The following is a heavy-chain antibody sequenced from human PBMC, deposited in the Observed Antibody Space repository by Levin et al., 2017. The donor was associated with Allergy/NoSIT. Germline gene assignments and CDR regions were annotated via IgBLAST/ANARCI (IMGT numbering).Heavy chain of an antibody. CDR3: ARQRRGEYYDILTGYRDGGDY. D-gene: IGHD3-9*01. Sequence: GESLKISCKGSGYSFTSYWIGWVRQMPGKGLEWMGIIYPGDSDTRYSPSFQGQVTISADKSISTAYLQWSSLKASDTAMYYCARQRRGEYYDILTGYRDGGDYWGQGTLVTVSS. CDR2: IYPGDSDT. CDR1: GYSFTSYW. J-gene: IGHJ4*02. V-gene: IGHV5-51*01.